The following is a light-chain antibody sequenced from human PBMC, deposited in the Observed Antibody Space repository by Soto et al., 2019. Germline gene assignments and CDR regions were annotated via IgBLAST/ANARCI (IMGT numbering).Light chain of an antibody. Sequence: DIQLTQSPSFLSASVGDRVTITCRASQGISSYLAWYQQKPGKAPKLLIYAASTLQYGVPSRFSGSGSGTEFTLTISSLHPEDFATYYCQQVNSYPRAFGQGTKVEIK. CDR3: QQVNSYPRA. CDR2: AAS. V-gene: IGKV1-9*01. J-gene: IGKJ1*01. CDR1: QGISSY.